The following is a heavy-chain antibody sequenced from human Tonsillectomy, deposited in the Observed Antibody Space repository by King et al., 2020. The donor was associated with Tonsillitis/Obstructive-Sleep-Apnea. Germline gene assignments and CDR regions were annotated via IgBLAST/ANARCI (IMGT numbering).Heavy chain of an antibody. J-gene: IGHJ4*02. CDR3: AREVRIAGKGFDY. V-gene: IGHV4-59*01. CDR1: GGSLSSYY. CDR2: MYYSGST. D-gene: IGHD2-21*01. Sequence: QLQESGPGLVKPSGTLSLTCTVSGGSLSSYYWSWIRQPPGKGLEWIGYMYYSGSTKFNPSLQSRVTISVDTSKNQFSLRLSSATAADTAVYYCAREVRIAGKGFDYWGQGILVTVSS.